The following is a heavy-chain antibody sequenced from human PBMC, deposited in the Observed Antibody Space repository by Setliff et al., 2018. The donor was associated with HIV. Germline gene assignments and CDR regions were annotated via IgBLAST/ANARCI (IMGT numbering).Heavy chain of an antibody. CDR2: INAGNGNT. V-gene: IGHV1-3*01. CDR3: ARDGAYVWGTYRYQGFDH. CDR1: GYTFTSYP. J-gene: IGHJ4*02. Sequence: ASVKVSCKGSGYTFTSYPIHWVRQAPGQRLEWMGWINAGNGNTKYSQNIQGRVTITRDTSATTVYMELSRLRSEDTAVYYCARDGAYVWGTYRYQGFDHWGQGTLVTVSS. D-gene: IGHD3-16*02.